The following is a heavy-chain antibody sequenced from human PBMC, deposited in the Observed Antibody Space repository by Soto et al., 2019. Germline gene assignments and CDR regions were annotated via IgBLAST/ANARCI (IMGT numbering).Heavy chain of an antibody. CDR1: GFTVSSNY. V-gene: IGHV3-53*04. J-gene: IGHJ6*02. CDR3: ASSARPVTAGSYYYYGMDV. CDR2: IYSGGST. Sequence: EVQLVESGGGLVQPGGSLRLSCAASGFTVSSNYMSWVRQAPGKGLEWVSVIYSGGSTYYADSVKGRFTISRHNSKNTLYLQMNSLRAEETAVYYCASSARPVTAGSYYYYGMDVWGQGTTVTVSS. D-gene: IGHD2-21*02.